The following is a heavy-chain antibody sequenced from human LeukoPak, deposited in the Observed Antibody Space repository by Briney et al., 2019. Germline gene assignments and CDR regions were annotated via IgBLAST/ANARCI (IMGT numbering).Heavy chain of an antibody. CDR3: ARDHYGSGYGSAFDY. CDR2: ISSSRSYI. D-gene: IGHD3-10*01. CDR1: GFPFSSYR. Sequence: PGGSLVLSCAASGFPFSSYRMNWVRQAPGKGREGVSSISSSRSYIYYADSVKGRFTISRDNAKNSLYLQMNSLSAEDTAVYYCARDHYGSGYGSAFDYWGQGTLVTVSS. J-gene: IGHJ4*02. V-gene: IGHV3-21*01.